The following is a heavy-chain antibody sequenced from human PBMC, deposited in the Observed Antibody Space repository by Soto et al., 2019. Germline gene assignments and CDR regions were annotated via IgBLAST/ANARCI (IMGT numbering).Heavy chain of an antibody. CDR3: ARTRPTRFLEWLSPPFDY. J-gene: IGHJ4*02. D-gene: IGHD3-3*01. CDR2: ISGSGGST. Sequence: EVQLLESGGGLVQPGGSLRLSCAASGFTFSSYAMSWVRQAPGKGLEWVSAISGSGGSTYYADSVKGRFTISRDNSKNTLYMQMNSLRAEDTAVYYCARTRPTRFLEWLSPPFDYWGQGPLVTVSP. CDR1: GFTFSSYA. V-gene: IGHV3-23*01.